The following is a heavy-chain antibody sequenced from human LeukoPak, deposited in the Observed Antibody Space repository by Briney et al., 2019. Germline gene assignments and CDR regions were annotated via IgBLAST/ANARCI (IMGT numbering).Heavy chain of an antibody. CDR1: GGSISTYY. CDR3: AREYYYDSSGYYPPHAFDI. J-gene: IGHJ3*02. CDR2: IYYSGST. Sequence: SETRSLTCTVSGGSISTYYWSWIRQPPGKALEWIGYIYYSGSTNYNPSLKSRVTISVDTSEKQFSLKLSSVTAADTAVYYCAREYYYDSSGYYPPHAFDIWGQGTMVTVSS. D-gene: IGHD3-22*01. V-gene: IGHV4-59*01.